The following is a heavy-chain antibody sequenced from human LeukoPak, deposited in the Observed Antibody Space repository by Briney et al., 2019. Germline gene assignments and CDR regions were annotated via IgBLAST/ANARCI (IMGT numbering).Heavy chain of an antibody. V-gene: IGHV1-69*13. CDR3: ARTNYYDSSGYYDY. CDR1: GGTFSSYA. D-gene: IGHD3-22*01. Sequence: GASVKVSCKASGGTFSSYAISWARQAPGQGLEWMGGIIPIFGTANYAQKFQGRVTITADESTSTAYMELSSLRSEDTAVYYCARTNYYDSSGYYDYWGQGTLVTVSS. J-gene: IGHJ4*02. CDR2: IIPIFGTA.